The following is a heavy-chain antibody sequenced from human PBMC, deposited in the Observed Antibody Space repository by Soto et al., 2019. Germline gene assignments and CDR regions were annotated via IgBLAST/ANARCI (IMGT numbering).Heavy chain of an antibody. CDR1: GGSISSGDYY. CDR2: IYYSGST. V-gene: IGHV4-30-4*01. D-gene: IGHD5-18*01. J-gene: IGHJ5*02. Sequence: PSETLSLTCTVSGGSISSGDYYWSWIRQPPGKGLEWIGYIYYSGSTYYNPSLKSRVTISVDTSKNQFSLKLSSVTAADTAMYYCARGRGYSYGLDPWGQGTLVTVSS. CDR3: ARGRGYSYGLDP.